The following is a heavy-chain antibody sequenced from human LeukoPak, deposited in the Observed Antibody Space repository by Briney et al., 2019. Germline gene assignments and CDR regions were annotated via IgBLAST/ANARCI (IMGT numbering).Heavy chain of an antibody. CDR1: GFTFGKYW. J-gene: IGHJ4*02. V-gene: IGHV3-7*01. Sequence: GGSLRLSCVASGFTFGKYWMSWVRQAPGKGLEWVANIKLDGSEKNYVDSVKGRFTTSRDNTKNTLYLQMNSLRAEDTAVYYCAPHPGYSSNYWGQGTLATVSS. CDR3: APHPGYSSNY. D-gene: IGHD6-13*01. CDR2: IKLDGSEK.